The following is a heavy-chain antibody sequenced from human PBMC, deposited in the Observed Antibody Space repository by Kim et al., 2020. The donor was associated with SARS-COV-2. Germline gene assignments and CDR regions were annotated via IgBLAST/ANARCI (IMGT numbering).Heavy chain of an antibody. CDR3: GRDPNGDYVGAFDM. CDR1: GFTFSNYA. CDR2: VRATSGGT. J-gene: IGHJ3*02. D-gene: IGHD4-17*01. Sequence: GGSLRLSCEASGFTFSNYAMSWVRQTPGKGLEWVAFVRATSGGTDYADSVRGRFTISRDNSKNTVYLHMSSLRAEDTAAYFCGRDPNGDYVGAFDMWGQGTLVTVSS. V-gene: IGHV3-23*01.